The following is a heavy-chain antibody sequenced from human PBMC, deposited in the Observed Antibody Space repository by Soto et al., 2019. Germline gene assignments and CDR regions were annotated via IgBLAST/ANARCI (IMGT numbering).Heavy chain of an antibody. J-gene: IGHJ4*02. CDR2: IKSKTDGGTT. V-gene: IGHV3-15*01. Sequence: EVQLVESRGGLVKPGGSLRLSCAASGFTFSNAWMSWVRQAPGKGLEWVGRIKSKTDGGTTDYAAPVKGRFTISRDDSKNTLYLQMNSLKTEDTAVYYCTTDYYDSSGYYSFDYWGQGTLVTVSS. CDR1: GFTFSNAW. D-gene: IGHD3-22*01. CDR3: TTDYYDSSGYYSFDY.